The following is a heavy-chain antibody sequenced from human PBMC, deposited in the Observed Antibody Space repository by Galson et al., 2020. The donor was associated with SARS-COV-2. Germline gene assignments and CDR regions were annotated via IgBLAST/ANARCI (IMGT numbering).Heavy chain of an antibody. D-gene: IGHD5-12*01. CDR3: ARVVGDIVATILIYYYYYYMDV. Sequence: SETLSLTCAVYGGSFSGYYWSWIRQPPGKGLEWIGEINHSVSTNYNPSLKSRVTISVDTSKNQFSLKLSSVTAADTAVYYCARVVGDIVATILIYYYYYYMDVWGKGTTVTVSS. J-gene: IGHJ6*03. CDR2: INHSVST. CDR1: GGSFSGYY. V-gene: IGHV4-34*01.